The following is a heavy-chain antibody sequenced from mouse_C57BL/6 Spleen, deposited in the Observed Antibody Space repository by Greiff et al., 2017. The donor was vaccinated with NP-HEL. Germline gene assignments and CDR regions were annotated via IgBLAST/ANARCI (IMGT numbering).Heavy chain of an antibody. CDR1: GFTFSDYG. Sequence: EVMLVESGGGLVKPGGSLKLSCAASGFTFSDYGMHWVRQAPEKGLEWVAYISSGSSTIYYAHTVKGRFTISRDNAKNTLFLQMTSLRSEDAAMYYCARRLTGTGYIDVWGTGTTVTVSS. CDR3: ARRLTGTGYIDV. D-gene: IGHD4-1*01. V-gene: IGHV5-17*01. CDR2: ISSGSSTI. J-gene: IGHJ1*03.